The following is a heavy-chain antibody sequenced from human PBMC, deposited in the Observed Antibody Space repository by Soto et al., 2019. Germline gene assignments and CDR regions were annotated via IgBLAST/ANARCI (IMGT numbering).Heavy chain of an antibody. J-gene: IGHJ5*02. CDR3: ARDESSWFDP. CDR1: GGSISSGGYY. CDR2: IYYSGST. Sequence: PSETLSLTCTVSGGSISSGGYYWSWIRQHPGKGPEWIGYIYYSGSTYYNPSLKSRVTISVDTSKNQFSLKLSSVTAADTAVYYCARDESSWFDPWGQGTLVTVSS. V-gene: IGHV4-31*03.